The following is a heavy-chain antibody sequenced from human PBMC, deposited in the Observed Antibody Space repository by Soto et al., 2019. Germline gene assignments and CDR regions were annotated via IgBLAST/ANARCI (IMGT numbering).Heavy chain of an antibody. CDR2: ISYSGRT. V-gene: IGHV4-39*07. CDR3: ARGADSKSLDY. J-gene: IGHJ4*02. Sequence: PSETLSLTCTVSGASIITDNYFWVWIRQSPRRGLELIGSISYSGRTYDNPSLQSRVTISIDTSKNQFSLKLSSVTAADTAVYYCARGADSKSLDYWGQGTLVTVSS. D-gene: IGHD3-3*01. CDR1: GASIITDNYF.